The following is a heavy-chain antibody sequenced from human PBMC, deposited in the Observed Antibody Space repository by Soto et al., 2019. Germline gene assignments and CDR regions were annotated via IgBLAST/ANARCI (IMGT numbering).Heavy chain of an antibody. V-gene: IGHV3-23*01. D-gene: IGHD3-3*01. CDR3: AKAFGASEWLKYYYGMDV. Sequence: GGSLRLSCAASGFTFSSYAMSWVRQAPGKGLEWVSAISGSGGSTYYADSVKGRFTISRDNSKNTLYLQMNSLRAEDTAVYYCAKAFGASEWLKYYYGMDVWGQGTTVTVS. CDR2: ISGSGGST. CDR1: GFTFSSYA. J-gene: IGHJ6*02.